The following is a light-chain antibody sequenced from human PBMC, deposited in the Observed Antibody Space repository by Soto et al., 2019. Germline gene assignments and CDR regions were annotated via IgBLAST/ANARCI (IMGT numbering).Light chain of an antibody. CDR2: FIS. CDR3: QQHNQWPIT. CDR1: QSAGKF. V-gene: IGKV3D-15*01. Sequence: EIVMKQSPAALSVSPEETASLSCRASQSAGKFLAWYQPKPGQAPRLLMYFISTRATGIPARFSGSGSGTEFTLPINSLQSEDSAVYYCQQHNQWPITFGQGTRLEIK. J-gene: IGKJ5*01.